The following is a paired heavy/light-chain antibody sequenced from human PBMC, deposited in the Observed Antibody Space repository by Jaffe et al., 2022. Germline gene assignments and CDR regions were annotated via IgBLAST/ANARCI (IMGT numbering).Heavy chain of an antibody. J-gene: IGHJ4*02. CDR2: IIPIFGTA. Sequence: QVQLVQSGAEVKKPGSSVKVSCKASGGTFSSYAISWVRQAPGQGLEWMGGIIPIFGTANYAQKFQGRVTITADESTSTAYMELSSLRSEDTAVYYCARARVSSSWQEYYFDYWGQGTLVTVSS. CDR1: GGTFSSYA. CDR3: ARARVSSSWQEYYFDY. V-gene: IGHV1-69*01. D-gene: IGHD6-13*01.
Light chain of an antibody. J-gene: IGKJ5*01. Sequence: AIQLTQSPSSLSASVGDRVTITCRASQGISSALAWYQQKPGKAPKLLIYDASSLESGVPSRFSGSGSGTDFTLTISSLQPEDFATYYCQQFNSYPPPITFGQGTRLEIK. CDR2: DAS. CDR1: QGISSA. CDR3: QQFNSYPPPIT. V-gene: IGKV1-13*02.